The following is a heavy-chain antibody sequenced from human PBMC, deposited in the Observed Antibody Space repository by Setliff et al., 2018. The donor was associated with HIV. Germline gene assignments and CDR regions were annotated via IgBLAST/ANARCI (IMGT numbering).Heavy chain of an antibody. Sequence: LSLTCTVSGGSVNSQSDYWTWIRQPAGKGLEWLGHIYISRSTNHNPSFKGRVAMSVDRSKNQFSLKLSSVTAVDTAVYHCARARGSTLYVNTFDSWGQGTLVTVSS. CDR3: ARARGSTLYVNTFDS. V-gene: IGHV4-61*09. J-gene: IGHJ4*02. CDR1: GGSVNSQSDY. D-gene: IGHD3-16*01. CDR2: IYISRST.